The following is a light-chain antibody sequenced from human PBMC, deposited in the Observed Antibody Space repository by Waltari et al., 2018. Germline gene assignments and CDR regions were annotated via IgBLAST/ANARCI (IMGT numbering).Light chain of an antibody. J-gene: IGKJ1*01. CDR2: KAS. Sequence: DIQMTQFPSTLSASVGDRRPITCRASKSINSWLAWYQRKPGKAPKPLIYKASSLESGGPSRFSGSGSGTEFTLTISSLQPDDFATYYCQQYNSYEWTFGQGTKVAIK. V-gene: IGKV1-5*03. CDR3: QQYNSYEWT. CDR1: KSINSW.